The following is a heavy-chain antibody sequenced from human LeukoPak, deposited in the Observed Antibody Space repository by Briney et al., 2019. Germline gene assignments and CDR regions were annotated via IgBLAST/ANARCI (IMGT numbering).Heavy chain of an antibody. CDR1: GGSISSYY. D-gene: IGHD7-27*01. Sequence: PAETLSLTCTVSGGSISSYYWSWIRQPPGKGLEWIGYIYYSGSTNYNPSLKSRVTISVDTSKNQFSLKLSSVTAADTAVYYCASYWGSGANWFDPWGQGTLVTVSS. CDR3: ASYWGSGANWFDP. J-gene: IGHJ5*02. V-gene: IGHV4-59*01. CDR2: IYYSGST.